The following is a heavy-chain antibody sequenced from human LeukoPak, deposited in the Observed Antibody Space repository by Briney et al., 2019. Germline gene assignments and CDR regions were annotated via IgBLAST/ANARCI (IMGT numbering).Heavy chain of an antibody. CDR2: LHSDGSNT. CDR3: TRVGYIDEGIDY. J-gene: IGHJ4*02. CDR1: GFTFRDYW. D-gene: IGHD5-24*01. V-gene: IGHV3-74*01. Sequence: GGSLRLSCAASGFTFRDYWMHWVRQAPGKGLVWVSRLHSDGSNTTYADSVKGRFTISSDNVKNTLYLQMNSLRAEDTAVYYCTRVGYIDEGIDYWGQGTLVTVSS.